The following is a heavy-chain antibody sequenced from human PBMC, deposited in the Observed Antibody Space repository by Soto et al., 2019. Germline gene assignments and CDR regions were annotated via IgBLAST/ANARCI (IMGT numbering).Heavy chain of an antibody. Sequence: QVQLQESGPGLVKPSQTLSLTCTVSGGSISSGGYCWSWIRQHPGKGLEWIGYIYYSGSTYYNPSLKSRVTISVDTSKNQFSLKLSSVTAADTAVYYCARARTYSSSWYPYYFDYWGQGTLVTVSS. CDR3: ARARTYSSSWYPYYFDY. CDR2: IYYSGST. J-gene: IGHJ4*02. CDR1: GGSISSGGYC. V-gene: IGHV4-31*03. D-gene: IGHD6-13*01.